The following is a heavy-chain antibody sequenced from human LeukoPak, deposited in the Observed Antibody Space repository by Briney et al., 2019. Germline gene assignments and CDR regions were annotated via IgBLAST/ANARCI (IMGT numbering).Heavy chain of an antibody. CDR3: AKDYDFWSGYYSGYFDY. CDR1: GFTFSSYG. J-gene: IGHJ4*02. V-gene: IGHV3-23*01. Sequence: PGGSLRLSCAASGFTFSSYGMHWVRQAPGKGLEWVSAISGSGGSTYYADSVKGRFTISRDNSKNTLYLQMNSLRAEDTAVYYCAKDYDFWSGYYSGYFDYWGQGTLVTVSS. D-gene: IGHD3-3*01. CDR2: ISGSGGST.